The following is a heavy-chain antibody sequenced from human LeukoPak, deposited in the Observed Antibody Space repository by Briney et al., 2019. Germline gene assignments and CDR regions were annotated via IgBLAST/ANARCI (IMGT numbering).Heavy chain of an antibody. CDR3: ARERSDFWSGYLDY. Sequence: ASVKVSCKASGYTFTGYYMHWVRQAPGQGLEWMGWINPNSGGTNYAQKFQGRVTMTRDTSTSTAYMELRSLRSDDTAVYYCARERSDFWSGYLDYWGQGTLVTVSS. CDR1: GYTFTGYY. D-gene: IGHD3-3*01. J-gene: IGHJ4*02. V-gene: IGHV1-2*02. CDR2: INPNSGGT.